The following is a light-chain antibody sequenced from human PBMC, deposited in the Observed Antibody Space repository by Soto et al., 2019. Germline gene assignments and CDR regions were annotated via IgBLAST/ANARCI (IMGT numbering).Light chain of an antibody. CDR3: QKYNSAPYT. CDR1: QDISNY. J-gene: IGKJ1*01. V-gene: IGKV1-27*01. CDR2: TAS. Sequence: DIQMTQSPSSLSASVGDRVTITCRASQDISNYLAWYQQKPGKVPKLLIYTASTLQSGVPSRFSGSGSGTDFTPPISSLQPEEVATNYCQKYNSAPYTFGQGTKVEIK.